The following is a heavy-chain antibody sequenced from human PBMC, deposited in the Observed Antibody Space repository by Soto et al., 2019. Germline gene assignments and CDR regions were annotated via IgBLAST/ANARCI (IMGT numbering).Heavy chain of an antibody. CDR2: IYYSGST. V-gene: IGHV4-31*03. CDR3: ARVSGTKLLRAYYFDY. Sequence: QVQLQESGPGLVKPSQTLSLTCTVSGGSISSGGYYWSWIRQHPGKGLEWIGYIYYSGSTYYNPSPKSRVTISGDTSKNQFCLKLSSVTAADTAVYYCARVSGTKLLRAYYFDYWGQGTLVTVSS. J-gene: IGHJ4*02. CDR1: GGSISSGGYY. D-gene: IGHD2-15*01.